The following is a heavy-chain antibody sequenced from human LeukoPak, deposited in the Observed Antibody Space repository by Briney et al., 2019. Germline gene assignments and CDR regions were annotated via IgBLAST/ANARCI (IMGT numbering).Heavy chain of an antibody. CDR1: GFTFYDYA. V-gene: IGHV3-9*01. CDR2: ISWNSGSI. CDR3: AKAISSGYYEALDY. J-gene: IGHJ4*02. D-gene: IGHD3-22*01. Sequence: GRSLRLPCAASGFTFYDYAMPWGRQAPGKGLGGGSGISWNSGSIGYADSVKGRFTISRDNAKNSLYLQMNSLRAEDTALYYCAKAISSGYYEALDYWGQGTLVTVSS.